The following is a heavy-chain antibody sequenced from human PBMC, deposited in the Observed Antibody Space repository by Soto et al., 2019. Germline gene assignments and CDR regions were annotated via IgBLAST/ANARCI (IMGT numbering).Heavy chain of an antibody. J-gene: IGHJ4*02. V-gene: IGHV1-24*01. CDR1: GYTLTELS. CDR2: FDPEDGET. Sequence: QVQLVQSGAAVKKPGASVKVSCKVSGYTLTELSMHWVRQAPGKGLEWMGGFDPEDGETIYAQKFQGRVTMTEDTSTDTAHMELSSLRSEDTAVYYCATGPFAEAPRPFDWLLFPGLRCDYWGQGTLVTVSS. CDR3: ATGPFAEAPRPFDWLLFPGLRCDY. D-gene: IGHD3-9*01.